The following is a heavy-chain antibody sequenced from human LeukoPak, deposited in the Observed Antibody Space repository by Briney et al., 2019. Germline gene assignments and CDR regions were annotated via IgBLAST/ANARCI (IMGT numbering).Heavy chain of an antibody. J-gene: IGHJ4*02. CDR3: AKDRGPPFTIAAAGLDY. CDR1: GFTFSSYG. D-gene: IGHD6-13*01. CDR2: ISYDGSNK. V-gene: IGHV3-30*18. Sequence: GRSLRLSCAASGFTFSSYGMHWVRQAPGKGLEWVAVISYDGSNKYYADSVKGRFTISRDNAKNSLYLQMNSLRAEDTALYYCAKDRGPPFTIAAAGLDYWGQGTLVTVSS.